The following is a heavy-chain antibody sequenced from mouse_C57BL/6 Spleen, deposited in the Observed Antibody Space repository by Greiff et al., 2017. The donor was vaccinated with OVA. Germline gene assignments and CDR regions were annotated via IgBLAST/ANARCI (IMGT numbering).Heavy chain of an antibody. V-gene: IGHV5-6*01. J-gene: IGHJ2*01. Sequence: DVQLVESGGDLVKPGGSLKLSCAASGFTFSSYGMSWVRQTPDKRLEWVATISSGGSYTYYPDSVKGRFTISRDNAKNTLYLQMSSLKSEDTAMYYCARLDGYYDFDDWGQGTTLTVSS. D-gene: IGHD2-3*01. CDR2: ISSGGSYT. CDR1: GFTFSSYG. CDR3: ARLDGYYDFDD.